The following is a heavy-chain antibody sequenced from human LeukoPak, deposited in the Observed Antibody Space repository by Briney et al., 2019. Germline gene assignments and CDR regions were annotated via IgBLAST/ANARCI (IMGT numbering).Heavy chain of an antibody. CDR2: IWYDGSNK. CDR1: GFTFSNYG. J-gene: IGHJ4*02. Sequence: GRSLRLSCAASGFTFSNYGMHWVRQAPGKGLEWVAIIWYDGSNKYYGDSVKGRFTISRDNSKNTLYLQMNSLRAEDTAVYYCARDSSSALDYWGQGSLVTVS. D-gene: IGHD6-6*01. V-gene: IGHV3-33*01. CDR3: ARDSSSALDY.